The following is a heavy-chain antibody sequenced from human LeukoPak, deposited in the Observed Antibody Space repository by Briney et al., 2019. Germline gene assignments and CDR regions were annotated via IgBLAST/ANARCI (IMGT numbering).Heavy chain of an antibody. CDR3: ARDNGYCSSTSCYTGRDYYYCMDV. CDR1: GFTFSSYG. CDR2: IWYDGSKK. D-gene: IGHD2-2*02. Sequence: GGSLRLSCAASGFTFSSYGMHWVRQAPGKGLEWVAVIWYDGSKKYYADSVKGRFTISRDNSKNTLYLQMNSLRAEDTAVYYCARDNGYCSSTSCYTGRDYYYCMDVWGKGTTVTVSS. J-gene: IGHJ6*03. V-gene: IGHV3-33*01.